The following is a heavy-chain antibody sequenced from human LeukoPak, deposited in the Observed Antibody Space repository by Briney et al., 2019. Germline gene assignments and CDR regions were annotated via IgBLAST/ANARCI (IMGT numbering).Heavy chain of an antibody. CDR2: ISTYNVNT. CDR1: GYTFTSHG. Sequence: ASVKVSCKASGYTFTSHGITWVRQAPGQGLEWMGWISTYNVNTNYAQKLQGRVTMTTDTSTSTAYMELSSLGSEDTAVYYCARDLIGHAFDIWGQGTMVTVSS. J-gene: IGHJ3*02. D-gene: IGHD2/OR15-2a*01. CDR3: ARDLIGHAFDI. V-gene: IGHV1-18*04.